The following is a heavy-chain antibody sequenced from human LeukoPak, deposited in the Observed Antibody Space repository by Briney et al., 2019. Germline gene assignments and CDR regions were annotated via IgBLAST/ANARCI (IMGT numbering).Heavy chain of an antibody. CDR3: ARGSLHSAYGFDY. CDR2: CSSSGSTI. D-gene: IGHD5-12*01. Sequence: GGSLRLSCAASGFTFSSYEMNWVRQAPGKGLEWVSHCSSSGSTIYYAGSVKGRFTIARDNAKNSVYLQMNSLRAEDTAVYYCARGSLHSAYGFDYWGQGTLVTASS. CDR1: GFTFSSYE. V-gene: IGHV3-48*03. J-gene: IGHJ4*02.